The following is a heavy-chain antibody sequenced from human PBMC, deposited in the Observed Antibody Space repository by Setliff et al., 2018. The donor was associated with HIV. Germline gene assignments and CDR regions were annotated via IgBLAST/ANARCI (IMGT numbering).Heavy chain of an antibody. Sequence: SETLSLTCTVSGGSISSGSYYWSWLRQPAGKGLEWIGRIYTSGSTNYNPSLKSRVTISVDTSKNQFSLKLSTVTAADPAVYYCARGLVNLSRYYYYMDVWGKGTTVTVSS. J-gene: IGHJ6*03. CDR2: IYTSGST. D-gene: IGHD3-10*01. CDR1: GGSISSGSYY. CDR3: ARGLVNLSRYYYYMDV. V-gene: IGHV4-61*02.